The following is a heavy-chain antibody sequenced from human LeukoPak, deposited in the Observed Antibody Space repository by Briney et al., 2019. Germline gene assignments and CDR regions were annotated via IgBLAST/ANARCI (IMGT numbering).Heavy chain of an antibody. V-gene: IGHV1-24*01. Sequence: ASVKVSCKVSGYTLTELSMHWVRQAPGKGLEWMGGFDPEDGETIYAQKFQGRVTMTEDTSTDTAYMELSSLRSEDTAVYYCATYCSSTSCPALDMWGQGTLVTVSS. J-gene: IGHJ4*02. CDR1: GYTLTELS. CDR3: ATYCSSTSCPALDM. D-gene: IGHD2-2*01. CDR2: FDPEDGET.